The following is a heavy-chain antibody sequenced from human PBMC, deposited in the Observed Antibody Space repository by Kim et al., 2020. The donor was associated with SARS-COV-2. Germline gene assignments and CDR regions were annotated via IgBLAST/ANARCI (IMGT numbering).Heavy chain of an antibody. Sequence: SVKVSCKASGGTFSSYTISWVRQAPGQGLEWMGRIIPILGIANYAQKFQGRVTITADKSTSTAYMELSSLRSEDTTVYYCTTESYGSGTRGTNDYWGQGTLVTVSS. J-gene: IGHJ4*02. CDR2: IIPILGIA. CDR3: TTESYGSGTRGTNDY. D-gene: IGHD3-10*01. V-gene: IGHV1-69*02. CDR1: GGTFSSYT.